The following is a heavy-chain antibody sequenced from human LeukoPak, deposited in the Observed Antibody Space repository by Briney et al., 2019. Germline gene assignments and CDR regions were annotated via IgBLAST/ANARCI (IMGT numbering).Heavy chain of an antibody. Sequence: GGSLRLSCAASGFTVSSNYMSWVRQAPGKGLEWVSVIYSGGSTYYADSVKGRFTISRDNSKNTLYLQMNSLRAEDTAVYYCAKAWTAYSSGPLDYWGQGTLVTVSS. CDR2: IYSGGST. CDR1: GFTVSSNY. V-gene: IGHV3-66*01. D-gene: IGHD6-19*01. J-gene: IGHJ4*02. CDR3: AKAWTAYSSGPLDY.